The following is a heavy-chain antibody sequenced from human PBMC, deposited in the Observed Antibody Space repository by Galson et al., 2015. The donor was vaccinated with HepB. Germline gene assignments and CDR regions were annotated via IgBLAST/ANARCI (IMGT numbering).Heavy chain of an antibody. J-gene: IGHJ4*02. Sequence: SLRLSCAASGFTFDDYAMSWVRHSPGKGLEWVSGINWNGVTTVYADSVKGRFTVSRDNAKNSLNLQMNSLRAEDTTLYHCARRGGGGSRDYRAPGTLVTVSS. D-gene: IGHD2-15*01. CDR2: INWNGVTT. V-gene: IGHV3-20*01. CDR1: GFTFDDYA. CDR3: ARRGGGGSRDY.